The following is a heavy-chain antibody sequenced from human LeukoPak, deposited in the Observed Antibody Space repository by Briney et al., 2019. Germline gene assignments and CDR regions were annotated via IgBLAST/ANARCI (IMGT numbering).Heavy chain of an antibody. D-gene: IGHD6-19*01. J-gene: IGHJ4*02. V-gene: IGHV3-73*01. Sequence: GGSLRLSCAASEFAFSGSGLHWVRQASGKGLEWVGRIRSRANNYATAYAASVRGRFTVSRDDSKNTAYLQMNSLKSEDTAAYYCTRPYSSGGKGPLWGQGTLVTVSS. CDR1: EFAFSGSG. CDR2: IRSRANNYAT. CDR3: TRPYSSGGKGPL.